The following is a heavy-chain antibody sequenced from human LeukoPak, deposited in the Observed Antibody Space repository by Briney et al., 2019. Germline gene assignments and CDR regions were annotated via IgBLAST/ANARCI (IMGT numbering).Heavy chain of an antibody. CDR2: IYPSGST. J-gene: IGHJ5*02. D-gene: IGHD1-1*01. CDR1: GGSISSYY. Sequence: SETLSLTCIVSGGSISSYYWSWIRQPAGKGLEWIGRIYPSGSTNYNPSLKSRVTISVDTSKNQFSLKLSSVTAADTAVYYCARGDNYYPPSEFDPWGQGTLVTVSS. V-gene: IGHV4-4*07. CDR3: ARGDNYYPPSEFDP.